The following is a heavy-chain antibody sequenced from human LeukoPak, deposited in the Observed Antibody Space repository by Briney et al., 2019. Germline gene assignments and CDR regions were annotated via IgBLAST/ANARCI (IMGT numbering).Heavy chain of an antibody. Sequence: GGSLRLSCAASGFTFSSYAMHWVRQAPGKGLEWVAVISYDGSNKYYADSVKGRFTISRDNSKNTLYLQMNSLRAEDTAVYYCARDDIVVVVAASHHNWFDPWGQGTLATVSS. CDR2: ISYDGSNK. CDR3: ARDDIVVVVAASHHNWFDP. V-gene: IGHV3-30-3*01. D-gene: IGHD2-15*01. CDR1: GFTFSSYA. J-gene: IGHJ5*02.